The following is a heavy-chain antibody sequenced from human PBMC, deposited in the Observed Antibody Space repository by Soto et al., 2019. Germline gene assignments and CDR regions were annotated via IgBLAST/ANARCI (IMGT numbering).Heavy chain of an antibody. J-gene: IGHJ6*02. V-gene: IGHV1-2*04. Sequence: GASGKVSCKASGYSFTDYHIHWGRQPPGQGLEWLGRINPKSGGTSTAQKFQGWVTMTTDTSISTASMELTRLTSDDTAIYYCARGDSTDCSNGVCSFFYNHDMDVWG. CDR2: INPKSGGT. CDR3: ARGDSTDCSNGVCSFFYNHDMDV. CDR1: GYSFTDYH. D-gene: IGHD2-8*01.